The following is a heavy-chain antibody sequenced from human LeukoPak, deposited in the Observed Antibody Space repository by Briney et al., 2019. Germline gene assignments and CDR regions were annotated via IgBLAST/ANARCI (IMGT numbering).Heavy chain of an antibody. CDR3: AKVTTYCSSTSCLYYYYYYGMDV. V-gene: IGHV3-30-3*01. J-gene: IGHJ6*02. CDR2: ISYDGSNK. Sequence: GGPLRLSCAASGSTFSSYAMHWVRQAPGKGLEWVAVISYDGSNKYYADSVKGRFTISRDNSKNTLYLQMNSLRAEDTAVYYCAKVTTYCSSTSCLYYYYYYGMDVWGQGTTVTVSS. CDR1: GSTFSSYA. D-gene: IGHD2-2*01.